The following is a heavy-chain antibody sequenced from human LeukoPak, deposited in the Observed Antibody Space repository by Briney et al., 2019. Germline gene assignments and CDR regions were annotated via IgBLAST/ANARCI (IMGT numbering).Heavy chain of an antibody. V-gene: IGHV3-30*18. D-gene: IGHD3-10*01. CDR1: GFTFSTYG. J-gene: IGHJ6*02. Sequence: PGRSLRLSCAASGFTFSTYGMHWVRQAPGKGLEWVAVISYDGSNKYYADSVKGRFTISRDNSKNTLYLQMNSLRAEDTAVYYCAKDFYGSGSPDVWGQGTTVTVSS. CDR2: ISYDGSNK. CDR3: AKDFYGSGSPDV.